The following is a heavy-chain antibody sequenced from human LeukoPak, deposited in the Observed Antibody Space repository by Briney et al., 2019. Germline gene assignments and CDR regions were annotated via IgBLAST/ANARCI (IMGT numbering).Heavy chain of an antibody. CDR3: AGGYSYGYYYYYGMDV. D-gene: IGHD5-18*01. V-gene: IGHV1-8*01. CDR1: GYTFTSYD. J-gene: IGHJ6*02. CDR2: MNPNSGNT. Sequence: ASVKVSCQASGYTFTSYDINWVRQATGQGLEWMGWMNPNSGNTGYAQKFQGRVTMTRNTSISTAYMELSSLRSEDTAVYYCAGGYSYGYYYYYGMDVWGQGTTVTVSS.